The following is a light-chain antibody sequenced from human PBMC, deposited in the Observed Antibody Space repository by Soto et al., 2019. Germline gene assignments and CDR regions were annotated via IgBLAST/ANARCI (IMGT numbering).Light chain of an antibody. CDR1: QHIWSY. Sequence: EIFLTQSPATLASSPRERATLSFRASQHIWSYLAWYQQKPGRAPRLLMYDASKRATGIPARFSGSGSGTDFTLTISSLEPEDFAVYYCQQRSRWPWTFGQGTKVDIK. V-gene: IGKV3-11*01. CDR2: DAS. J-gene: IGKJ1*01. CDR3: QQRSRWPWT.